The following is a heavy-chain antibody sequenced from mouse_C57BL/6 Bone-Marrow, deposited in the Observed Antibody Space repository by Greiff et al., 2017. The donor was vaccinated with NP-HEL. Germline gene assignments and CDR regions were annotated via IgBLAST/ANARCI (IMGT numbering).Heavy chain of an antibody. Sequence: EVMLVESGGDLVKPGGSLKLSCAASGFTFSSYGMSWVRQTPDKRLEWVATISSGGSYTYYPDSVKGRFTISRDNAKNTLYLQMSSLKSKDTAMYYCARHITTVVDYWRQGTTLTVSS. D-gene: IGHD1-1*01. CDR3: ARHITTVVDY. J-gene: IGHJ2*01. CDR2: ISSGGSYT. V-gene: IGHV5-6*01. CDR1: GFTFSSYG.